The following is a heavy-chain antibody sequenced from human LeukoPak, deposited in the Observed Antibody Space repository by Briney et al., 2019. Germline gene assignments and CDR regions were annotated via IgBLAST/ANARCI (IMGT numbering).Heavy chain of an antibody. V-gene: IGHV7-4-1*02. Sequence: ASVKVSCKASGYSFNSQGMNWVRQVPGQGLEWMGWINTHSGNPTYAQGFTGRFVFSLDASASTAYLQISSLKAEDTAMYYCARAGNYYGSGGVDYWGQGTLVTVSS. CDR1: GYSFNSQG. CDR2: INTHSGNP. J-gene: IGHJ4*02. D-gene: IGHD3-10*01. CDR3: ARAGNYYGSGGVDY.